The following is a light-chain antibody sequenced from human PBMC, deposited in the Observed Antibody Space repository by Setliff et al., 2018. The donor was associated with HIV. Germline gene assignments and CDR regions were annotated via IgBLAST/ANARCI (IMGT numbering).Light chain of an antibody. CDR3: CSYTSSSTYV. CDR1: YSDIGSYDL. Sequence: QSALTQPASVSGSPGQSITISCSGTYSDIGSYDLVSWYQQYPGKAPKLMLFEVSKRPSGISNRFSGSKSDNTASLTISGLQAEDEADYYCCSYTSSSTYVFGAGTKVTVL. V-gene: IGLV2-14*02. J-gene: IGLJ1*01. CDR2: EVS.